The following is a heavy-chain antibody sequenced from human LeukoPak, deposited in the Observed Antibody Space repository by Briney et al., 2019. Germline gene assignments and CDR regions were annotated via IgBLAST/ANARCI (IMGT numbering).Heavy chain of an antibody. CDR3: AKDRLPLGELSLFDY. D-gene: IGHD3-16*02. J-gene: IGHJ4*02. V-gene: IGHV3-33*06. CDR2: IWYDGNNK. Sequence: GGSLRLSCAASGFTFSIYGMVWVRQAPGKGLEWVAVIWYDGNNKYYAESVKGRFTISRDISKNTLYLQVNSLRAEDTAVYYCAKDRLPLGELSLFDYWGQGTLVTVSS. CDR1: GFTFSIYG.